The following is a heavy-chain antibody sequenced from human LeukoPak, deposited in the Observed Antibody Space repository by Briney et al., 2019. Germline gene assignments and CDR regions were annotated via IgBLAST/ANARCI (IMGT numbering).Heavy chain of an antibody. CDR3: ARGTGGLVY. Sequence: NPSETLSLTCTVSGGSISSSSYYWGWIRQPPGKGLEWIGSIYYSGSTYYNPSLKSRVTISVDTSKNQFSLKLSSVTAADTAVYYCARGTGGLVYWGQGTLVTVS. V-gene: IGHV4-39*07. D-gene: IGHD7-27*01. CDR2: IYYSGST. CDR1: GGSISSSSYY. J-gene: IGHJ4*02.